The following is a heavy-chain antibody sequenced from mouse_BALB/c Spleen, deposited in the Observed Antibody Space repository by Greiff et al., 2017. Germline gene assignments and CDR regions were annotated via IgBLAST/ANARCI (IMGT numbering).Heavy chain of an antibody. J-gene: IGHJ4*01. D-gene: IGHD2-14*01. Sequence: LVESGPELVKPGASVKISCKASGYTFTDYYINWVKQKPGQGLEWIGWIYPGSGNTKYNEKFKGKATLTVDTSSSTAYMQLSSLTSEDTAVYFCASPFYYRSNYAMDYWGQGTSVTVSS. CDR1: GYTFTDYY. CDR3: ASPFYYRSNYAMDY. CDR2: IYPGSGNT. V-gene: IGHV1-84*02.